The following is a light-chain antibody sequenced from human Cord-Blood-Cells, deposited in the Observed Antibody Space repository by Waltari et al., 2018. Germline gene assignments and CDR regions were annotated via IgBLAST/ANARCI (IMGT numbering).Light chain of an antibody. J-gene: IGLJ1*01. Sequence: QSALTQPASVSGSPGQSIPISCTGTSSDVGGYNYVSWYQQHPGKAPKLMIYAVSNRPSGVSNRFSGSKAGNTASLTISGLQAEDEADYYCSSYTSSSTLDVFGTGTKVTVL. CDR1: SSDVGGYNY. V-gene: IGLV2-14*01. CDR2: AVS. CDR3: SSYTSSSTLDV.